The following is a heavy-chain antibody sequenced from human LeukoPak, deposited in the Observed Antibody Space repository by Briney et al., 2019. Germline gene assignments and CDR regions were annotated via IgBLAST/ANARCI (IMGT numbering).Heavy chain of an antibody. Sequence: GGSLRLSCAASGFTFSSHGMHWVRQAPGKGLEWVAIISYDGGKKDYADSVKGRFTISRDNSKNTLYLQMNSLRPEDTAVYYCAKDRSKGSYGDDFDFWGQGTLVTVSS. D-gene: IGHD1-26*01. J-gene: IGHJ4*02. CDR3: AKDRSKGSYGDDFDF. CDR2: ISYDGGKK. CDR1: GFTFSSHG. V-gene: IGHV3-30*18.